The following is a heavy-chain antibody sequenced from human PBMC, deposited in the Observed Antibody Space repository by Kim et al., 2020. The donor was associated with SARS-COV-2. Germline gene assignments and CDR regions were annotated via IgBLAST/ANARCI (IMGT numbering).Heavy chain of an antibody. D-gene: IGHD3-22*01. Sequence: SETLSLTCTVSGGSISSGGYYWSWIRQHPGKGLEWIGYIYYSGSTYYNPSLKSRVTISVDTSKNQFSLKLSSVTAADTAVYYCARSADYDSSGYFKIVAFDIWGQGTMVTVSS. V-gene: IGHV4-31*03. CDR3: ARSADYDSSGYFKIVAFDI. CDR1: GGSISSGGYY. J-gene: IGHJ3*02. CDR2: IYYSGST.